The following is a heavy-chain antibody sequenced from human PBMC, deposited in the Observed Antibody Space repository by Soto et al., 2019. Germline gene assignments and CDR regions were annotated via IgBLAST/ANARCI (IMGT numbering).Heavy chain of an antibody. J-gene: IGHJ4*02. V-gene: IGHV3-23*01. D-gene: IGHD1-1*01. CDR3: ARSEMTYNWND. CDR2: ISGSGEMT. CDR1: GFTFRGDA. Sequence: EVQLLESGGDLVQPGGSLRLACAASGFTFRGDAMSWVRQAPGKGLEWVSSISGSGEMTHYAESVKGRFTISRDNSKNTLCLQMESLRAEDTALYYCARSEMTYNWNDWGQGTLVTVSS.